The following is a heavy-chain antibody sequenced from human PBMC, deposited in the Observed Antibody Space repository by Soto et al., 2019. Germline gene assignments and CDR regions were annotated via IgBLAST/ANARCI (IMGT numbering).Heavy chain of an antibody. V-gene: IGHV1-8*01. J-gene: IGHJ6*03. D-gene: IGHD3-3*01. Sequence: GASVKVSCKASGYTFTSYDINWVRKATGQGLEWMGWMNPNSGNTGYAQKFQGRVTMTRNTSISTAYMELSSLRSEDTAVYYCARGGAQYYDFWSGYYYYYYMDVWGKGTTVTVTS. CDR2: MNPNSGNT. CDR1: GYTFTSYD. CDR3: ARGGAQYYDFWSGYYYYYYMDV.